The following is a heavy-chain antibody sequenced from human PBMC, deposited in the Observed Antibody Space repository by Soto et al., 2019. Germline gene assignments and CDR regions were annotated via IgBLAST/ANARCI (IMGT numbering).Heavy chain of an antibody. CDR2: IYYSGST. D-gene: IGHD6-6*01. J-gene: IGHJ5*02. V-gene: IGHV4-39*01. Sequence: KTSETLSLTCTVSGGSISSSSYYWGWIRQPPGKGLGWIGSIYYSGSTYYNPSLKSRVTISVDTSKNQFSLKLSSVTAADTAVYYCARQHSSSRSRADWFDPWGQGTLVTVYS. CDR1: GGSISSSSYY. CDR3: ARQHSSSRSRADWFDP.